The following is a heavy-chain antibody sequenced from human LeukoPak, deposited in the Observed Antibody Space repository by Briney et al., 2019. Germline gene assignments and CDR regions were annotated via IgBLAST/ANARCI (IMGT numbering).Heavy chain of an antibody. CDR3: ARDSYSSGWYEKNYYYYYGMDV. J-gene: IGHJ6*04. Sequence: PGGSLILSCAVSGLTFSSYSMKRVRRATGRVLGLVSSISSSSRYIYYADSVKGRFTNSRDNAKNSLYLQMNSLRAEDTAVYYCARDSYSSGWYEKNYYYYYGMDVWGKGTTVTVSS. CDR1: GLTFSSYS. D-gene: IGHD6-19*01. CDR2: ISSSSRYI. V-gene: IGHV3-21*01.